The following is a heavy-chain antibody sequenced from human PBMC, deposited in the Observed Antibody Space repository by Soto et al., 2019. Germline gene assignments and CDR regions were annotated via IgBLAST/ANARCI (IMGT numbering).Heavy chain of an antibody. Sequence: QVQLVQSGAEVKKPESSVKVSSKAPGGTFSTYASSWVRQAPGQGLEWMGGIIPMFGTANYAQRFQDRVTITADESTNTVYMELSSLRSEDTAVYFCASGIQLWLRRINNGYSGWGQGTLVTVSS. J-gene: IGHJ4*02. CDR2: IIPMFGTA. V-gene: IGHV1-69*12. CDR3: ASGIQLWLRRINNGYSG. CDR1: GGTFSTYA. D-gene: IGHD5-18*01.